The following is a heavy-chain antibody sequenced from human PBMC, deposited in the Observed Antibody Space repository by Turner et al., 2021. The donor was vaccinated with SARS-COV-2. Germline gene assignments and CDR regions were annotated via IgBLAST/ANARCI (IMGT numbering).Heavy chain of an antibody. Sequence: QVQLVESGGGVVQPGRSLSLPCAASGFPLSSYGMHWVRQAPGKGLEWVAVILYDGSFKYYGDSVKGRFTISRDNSKNTLYLQMNSLRAEDTAVYYCARDYSSSSYLVSWFDPWGQGTLVTVSS. J-gene: IGHJ5*02. CDR3: ARDYSSSSYLVSWFDP. D-gene: IGHD6-6*01. V-gene: IGHV3-33*05. CDR2: ILYDGSFK. CDR1: GFPLSSYG.